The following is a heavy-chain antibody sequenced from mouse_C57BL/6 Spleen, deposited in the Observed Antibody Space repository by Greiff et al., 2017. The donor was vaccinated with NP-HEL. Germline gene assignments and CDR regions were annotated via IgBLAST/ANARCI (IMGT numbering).Heavy chain of an antibody. J-gene: IGHJ4*01. CDR3: ARCNDEYYYAMDY. Sequence: DVKLVESGGGLVKPGGSLKLSCAASGFTFSDYGMHWVRQAPEKGLEWVAYISSGSSTIYYADTVKGRFTISRGNAKNNLFLQMTRLRSEDTAMYYCARCNDEYYYAMDYWGQGTSVTVSA. D-gene: IGHD2-1*01. CDR1: GFTFSDYG. V-gene: IGHV5-17*01. CDR2: ISSGSSTI.